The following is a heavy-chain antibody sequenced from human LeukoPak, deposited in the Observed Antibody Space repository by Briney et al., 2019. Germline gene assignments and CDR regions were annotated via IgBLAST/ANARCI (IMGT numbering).Heavy chain of an antibody. D-gene: IGHD3-10*01. V-gene: IGHV4-34*01. CDR3: ARLSAYYGSGSYSMVLDY. J-gene: IGHJ4*02. CDR1: GGSFSGYY. Sequence: PSETLSLTCAVYGGSFSGYYWSRIRQPPGKGLEWIGEINHSGSTNYNPSLKSRVTISVDTSKNQFSLKLSSVTAADTAVYYCARLSAYYGSGSYSMVLDYWGQGTLVTVSS. CDR2: INHSGST.